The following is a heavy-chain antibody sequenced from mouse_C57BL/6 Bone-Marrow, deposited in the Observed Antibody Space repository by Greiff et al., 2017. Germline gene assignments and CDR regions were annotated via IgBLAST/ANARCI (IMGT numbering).Heavy chain of an antibody. J-gene: IGHJ2*01. CDR2: IDPSDSYT. CDR3: AREERGLDY. CDR1: GYNFTSYW. V-gene: IGHV1-50*01. Sequence: QVQLQQPGAELVKPGASVKLSCKASGYNFTSYWMQWVKQRPGQGLEWIGEIDPSDSYTNYNQKFKGKATLTVDTSSSSAYMQLSSLTSEDSAVYYCAREERGLDYWGQGTTLTVSS.